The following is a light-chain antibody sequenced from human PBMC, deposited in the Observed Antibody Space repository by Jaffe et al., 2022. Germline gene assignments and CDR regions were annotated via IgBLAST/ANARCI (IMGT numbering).Light chain of an antibody. CDR3: QQYDNLPYT. CDR2: DAS. J-gene: IGKJ2*01. V-gene: IGKV1-33*01. Sequence: DIQMTQSPSSLSASIGDRVTFTCQASQDISSFLNWYQQKPGKAPKLLISDASFLEPGVPSRFSGAGSVTDFTLTISSLQPDDLGTYFCQQYDNLPYTFGQGTKLEIK. CDR1: QDISSF.